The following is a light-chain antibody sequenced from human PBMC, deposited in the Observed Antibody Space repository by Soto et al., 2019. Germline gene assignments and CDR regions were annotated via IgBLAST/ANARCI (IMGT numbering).Light chain of an antibody. CDR3: QSYDSSLACFV. Sequence: QSVLTQPPSVSGAPGQRVTISCTGSSSNIGARFDVHWYRHLPGTAPKLLISVNTNGPSGVADRFSGSKSGTSASLAIAGLRAEDEADYYCQSYDSSLACFVFGTGTKVTVL. CDR1: SSNIGARFD. CDR2: VNT. V-gene: IGLV1-40*01. J-gene: IGLJ1*01.